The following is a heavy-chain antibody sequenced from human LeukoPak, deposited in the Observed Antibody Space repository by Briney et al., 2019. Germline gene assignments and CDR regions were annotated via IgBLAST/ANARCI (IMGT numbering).Heavy chain of an antibody. CDR2: IRSSGHNT. V-gene: IGHV3-23*01. CDR3: AKYVCGGDCYDYFDC. D-gene: IGHD2-21*02. CDR1: GFTFNKYW. Sequence: TGGSLRLSCAASGFTFNKYWMHWVRQVPGKGLVWVSGIRSSGHNTYYEDSVKGRFTISRDNSKNMLYLQMNSLRAEDTAVYYCAKYVCGGDCYDYFDCWGQGTLVTVSS. J-gene: IGHJ4*02.